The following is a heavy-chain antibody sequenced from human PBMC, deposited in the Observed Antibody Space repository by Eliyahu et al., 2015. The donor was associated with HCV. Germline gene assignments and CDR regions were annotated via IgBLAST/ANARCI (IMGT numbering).Heavy chain of an antibody. CDR2: IHYSGST. V-gene: IGHV4-59*01. Sequence: QVQLQESGPGLVKPSETLSLTCTXSGCSIPPYSWSWIRRPPGKGLEWIGYIHYSGSTNYNPSLKSRVTISLDTSKNQFSLNLTSVTAADTAVYYCASGGGGIAVAGTGGWFDPWGQGTLVTVSS. CDR1: GCSIPPYS. CDR3: ASGGGGIAVAGTGGWFDP. J-gene: IGHJ5*02. D-gene: IGHD6-19*01.